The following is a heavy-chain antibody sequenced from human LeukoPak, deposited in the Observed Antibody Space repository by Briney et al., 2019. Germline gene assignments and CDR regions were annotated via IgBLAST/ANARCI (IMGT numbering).Heavy chain of an antibody. CDR1: GFAFNTYS. D-gene: IGHD3-22*01. J-gene: IGHJ4*02. CDR2: ISSRQTYR. Sequence: GGSLRLSCAASGFAFNTYSMNWVRQAPGQRLEWVSSISSRQTYRFYADSVKGRSAISRDNDKKLLHLQMSNLRADDTAVYYCARELEDNSGYYYYDLWGQGTLVAVSS. V-gene: IGHV3-21*01. CDR3: ARELEDNSGYYYYDL.